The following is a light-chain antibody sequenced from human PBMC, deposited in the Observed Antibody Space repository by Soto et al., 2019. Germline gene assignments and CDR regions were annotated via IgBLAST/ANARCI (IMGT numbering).Light chain of an antibody. V-gene: IGKV3-15*01. J-gene: IGKJ3*01. Sequence: DIVMTQSPSTLSVSPGERATLSCRASQSVSSNLAWYQQKPGQAPRLLIYDASPMATGIPSRFSGSGSGTEFTLTISSLQSDDFAAYYCQQYNSWPFTFGPGTKVDIK. CDR2: DAS. CDR1: QSVSSN. CDR3: QQYNSWPFT.